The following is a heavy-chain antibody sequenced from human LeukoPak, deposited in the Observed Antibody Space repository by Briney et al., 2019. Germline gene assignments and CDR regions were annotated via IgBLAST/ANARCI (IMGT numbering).Heavy chain of an antibody. D-gene: IGHD5-12*01. CDR3: ARGGPDLAREYFQY. CDR2: IYVSGTT. CDR1: GGSISGYY. Sequence: SETLSLTCTVSGGSISGYYCSCIREPAGKGLECGGRIYVSGTTYYNPSLKSRLTMSVDASRNQFSLNLRSVTAADTAVYYCARGGPDLAREYFQYWGQGTLVTVS. V-gene: IGHV4-4*07. J-gene: IGHJ1*01.